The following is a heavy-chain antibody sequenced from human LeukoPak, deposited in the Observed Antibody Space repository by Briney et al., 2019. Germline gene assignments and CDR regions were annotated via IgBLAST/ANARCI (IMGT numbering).Heavy chain of an antibody. CDR1: GGSISSGDYY. J-gene: IGHJ6*02. D-gene: IGHD3-10*01. V-gene: IGHV4-30-4*01. Sequence: PSETLSLTCTVSGGSISSGDYYWSWIRQPPGKGLEWIGYIYYSGSTYYNPSLKSRVTISVDTSKHQFSLKLSSVTAADTAVYYCARGESKGTYYYYYYGMDVWGQGTTVTVSS. CDR2: IYYSGST. CDR3: ARGESKGTYYYYYYGMDV.